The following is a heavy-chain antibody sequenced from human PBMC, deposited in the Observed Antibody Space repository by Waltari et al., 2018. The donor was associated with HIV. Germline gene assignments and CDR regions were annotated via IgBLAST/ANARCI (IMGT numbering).Heavy chain of an antibody. D-gene: IGHD3-22*01. CDR3: ARDQDYYDSSGYTSYAFDI. CDR1: ASSICRNYY. V-gene: IGHV4-38-2*02. J-gene: IGHJ3*02. CDR2: IYRSGRT. Sequence: QVLLQESGPRLVKSSETLSLTCTVSASSICRNYYWGWLRQAPGKGLEWIGSIYRSGRTYYNPSFKTRVTISVNMSKNQYSLKLSSLTAADTAVYYCARDQDYYDSSGYTSYAFDIWGRGTMIIVSS.